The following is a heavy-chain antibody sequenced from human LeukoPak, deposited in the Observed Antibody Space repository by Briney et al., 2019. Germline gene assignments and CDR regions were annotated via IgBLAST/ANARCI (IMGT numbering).Heavy chain of an antibody. Sequence: GRSLRLSCAASGFTFSSYEMNWVRQAPGKGLEWVSYISSSGSTIYYADSVKGRFTISRDNAKNSLYLQMNSLRAEDTAVYYCATGYCSSTSCFRWGQGTLVTVSS. D-gene: IGHD2-2*01. CDR2: ISSSGSTI. CDR1: GFTFSSYE. CDR3: ATGYCSSTSCFR. V-gene: IGHV3-48*03. J-gene: IGHJ4*02.